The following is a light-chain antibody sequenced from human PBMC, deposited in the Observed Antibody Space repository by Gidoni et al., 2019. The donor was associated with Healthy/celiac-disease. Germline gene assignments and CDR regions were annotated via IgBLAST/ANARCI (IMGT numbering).Light chain of an antibody. CDR3: QQSYSTPPT. J-gene: IGKJ2*01. CDR1: QSISSY. V-gene: IGKV1-39*01. CDR2: AAS. Sequence: DIQMTQSPSSLSASVGDRVTITCRASQSISSYLNWYQQKPGKAPKLLIHAASSLQMGVPSRFSGSGSGTDFTLTISSLQPEDFAIYYCQQSYSTPPTFGQGTKLEIK.